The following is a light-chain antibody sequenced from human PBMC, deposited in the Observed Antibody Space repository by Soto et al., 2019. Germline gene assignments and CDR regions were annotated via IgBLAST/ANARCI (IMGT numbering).Light chain of an antibody. V-gene: IGLV2-14*01. CDR2: EVS. Sequence: QSALIQPASVSGSPGQSITISCTGTSRDVGGSNYVSWYQHHPHRAPKLLIYEVSYRPPGVSSRFSGSKSGNTASLTISGLQAEDDADYYCSSYTSSNTLEVFGVGTKVTVL. CDR1: SRDVGGSNY. CDR3: SSYTSSNTLEV. J-gene: IGLJ1*01.